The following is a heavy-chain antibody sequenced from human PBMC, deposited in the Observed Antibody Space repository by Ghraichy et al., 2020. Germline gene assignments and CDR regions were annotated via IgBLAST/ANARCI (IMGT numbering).Heavy chain of an antibody. J-gene: IGHJ6*02. Sequence: GGSLRLSCAASGFTFSSYSMNWVRQAPGKGLEWVSSISSSSSYIYYADSVKGRFTISRDNAKNSLYLQMNSLRAEDTAVYYCARDPGGYDPPDYYYGMDVWGQGTTVTVSS. CDR1: GFTFSSYS. CDR2: ISSSSSYI. D-gene: IGHD5-12*01. V-gene: IGHV3-21*01. CDR3: ARDPGGYDPPDYYYGMDV.